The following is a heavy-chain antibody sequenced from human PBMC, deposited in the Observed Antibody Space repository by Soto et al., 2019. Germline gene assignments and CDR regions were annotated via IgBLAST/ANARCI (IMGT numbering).Heavy chain of an antibody. CDR1: GFTFSSHA. Sequence: GGSLRLSCASSGFTFSSHAMHWVRQAPGKGLEWVANIWFDGSNKNYADSVKGRFTISRDNSKNTLFLQVNSLRAEDTAIYYCARAAYTSGYSYIDPWGQGTPLTVSS. D-gene: IGHD6-19*01. CDR3: ARAAYTSGYSYIDP. CDR2: IWFDGSNK. V-gene: IGHV3-33*01. J-gene: IGHJ5*02.